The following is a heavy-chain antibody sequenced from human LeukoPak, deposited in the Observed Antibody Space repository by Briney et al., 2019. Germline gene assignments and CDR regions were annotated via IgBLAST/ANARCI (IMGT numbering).Heavy chain of an antibody. Sequence: GGSLRLSCASSGFTLSGHTINWVRQAPGKGLEWVSSMSSSGSFVYYADPVKCRFTISRDNAKNSLFLQMNSMRVEDTAMYYCARVLCYCGTISCRRWYFDFLGRGTLVTVSS. CDR2: MSSSGSFV. CDR1: GFTLSGHT. V-gene: IGHV3-21*06. D-gene: IGHD2-21*01. J-gene: IGHJ2*01. CDR3: ARVLCYCGTISCRRWYFDF.